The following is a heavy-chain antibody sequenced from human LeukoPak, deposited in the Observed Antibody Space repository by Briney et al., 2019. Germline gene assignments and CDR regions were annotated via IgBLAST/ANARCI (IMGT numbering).Heavy chain of an antibody. CDR2: INHSGST. Sequence: SETLSLTCAVYGGSFSGYYWSWIRQPPGKGPEWIGEINHSGSTNYNPSLKSRVTISVDTSKNQFSLKLSSVTAADTAVYYCARGRYYYGSGSYSQMGFDYWGQGTLVTVSS. D-gene: IGHD3-10*01. V-gene: IGHV4-34*01. J-gene: IGHJ4*02. CDR1: GGSFSGYY. CDR3: ARGRYYYGSGSYSQMGFDY.